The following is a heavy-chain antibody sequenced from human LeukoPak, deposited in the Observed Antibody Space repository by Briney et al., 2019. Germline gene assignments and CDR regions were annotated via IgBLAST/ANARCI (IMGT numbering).Heavy chain of an antibody. V-gene: IGHV1-18*01. J-gene: IGHJ5*02. CDR3: ARDLYGDSLPVSWSDP. CDR1: GYTFTSYG. Sequence: ASVKVSCKASGYTFTSYGISWVRQAPGQGLEWMGWISDYNGNTNYAQKLQGRVTMTTDTSTSTAYMELRSLRSDDTAVYYCARDLYGDSLPVSWSDPWGQGTLVTVSS. D-gene: IGHD4-17*01. CDR2: ISDYNGNT.